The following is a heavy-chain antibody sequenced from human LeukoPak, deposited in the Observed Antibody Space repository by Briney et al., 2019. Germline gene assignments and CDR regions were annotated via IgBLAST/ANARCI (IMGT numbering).Heavy chain of an antibody. Sequence: SETLSLTCAVYGGSFSGYYWSWIRQPPGKGLEWIGEINHSGSTNYNPSLKSRVTISVDTSKNQFSLKLSSVTAADTAVYYCALLHIQLLYGYWFDPWGQGTLVTVSS. J-gene: IGHJ5*02. CDR2: INHSGST. CDR1: GGSFSGYY. D-gene: IGHD2-2*02. V-gene: IGHV4-34*01. CDR3: ALLHIQLLYGYWFDP.